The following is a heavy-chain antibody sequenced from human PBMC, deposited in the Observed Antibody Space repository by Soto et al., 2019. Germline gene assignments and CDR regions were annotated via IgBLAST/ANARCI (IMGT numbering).Heavy chain of an antibody. D-gene: IGHD4-17*01. Sequence: GGSLRLSCAASGFTFSIYAMHWVRHAPGKGLEWVAVISYDGSNKYYADSVKGRFTISRDNSKNTLYLQMNSLRAEDTAVYYCARDGTTVTTDYGMDVWGQGTTVTVSS. J-gene: IGHJ6*02. CDR3: ARDGTTVTTDYGMDV. CDR2: ISYDGSNK. V-gene: IGHV3-30-3*01. CDR1: GFTFSIYA.